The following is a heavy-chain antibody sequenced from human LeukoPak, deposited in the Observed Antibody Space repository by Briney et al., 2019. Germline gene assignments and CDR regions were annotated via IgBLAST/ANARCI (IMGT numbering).Heavy chain of an antibody. CDR2: IRYDGSNK. CDR3: AKVRSLIVGANGGIDY. V-gene: IGHV3-30*02. J-gene: IGHJ4*02. CDR1: GFTFSSYG. Sequence: GGSLRLSCAASGFTFSSYGMHWVRQAPGKGLEWVAFIRYDGSNKYYADSVKGRFTISRDNSKNTLYLQMNSLRAEDTAVYYCAKVRSLIVGANGGIDYWGQGTLVTVSS. D-gene: IGHD1-26*01.